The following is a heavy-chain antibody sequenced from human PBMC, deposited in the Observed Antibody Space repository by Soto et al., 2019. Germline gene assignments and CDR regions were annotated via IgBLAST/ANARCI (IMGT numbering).Heavy chain of an antibody. D-gene: IGHD3-3*01. V-gene: IGHV3-23*01. CDR1: GFTFSSYA. J-gene: IGHJ4*02. CDR2: ISGSGGST. CDR3: AKDGRITIFGVVILAPWDY. Sequence: GGSLRLSCAASGFTFSSYAMSWVRQAPGKGLEWVSAISGSGGSTYYADSVKGRFTISRDNSKNTLYLQMNSLRAEDTAVYYCAKDGRITIFGVVILAPWDYWGQGTLVTVSS.